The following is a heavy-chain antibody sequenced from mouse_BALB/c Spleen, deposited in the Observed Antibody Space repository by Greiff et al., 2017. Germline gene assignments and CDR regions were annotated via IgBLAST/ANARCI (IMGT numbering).Heavy chain of an antibody. CDR2: ISSGGST. CDR3: ARGGGDYDYGSGWFAY. D-gene: IGHD2-4*01. J-gene: IGHJ3*01. V-gene: IGHV5-6-5*01. Sequence: EVMLVESGGGLVKPGGSLKLSCAASGFTFSSYAMSWVRQTPEKSLEWVASISSGGSTYYPDSVKGRFTISRDNARNILYLQMSSLRSEDTAMYYCARGGGDYDYGSGWFAYWGEGTVVTVSA. CDR1: GFTFSSYA.